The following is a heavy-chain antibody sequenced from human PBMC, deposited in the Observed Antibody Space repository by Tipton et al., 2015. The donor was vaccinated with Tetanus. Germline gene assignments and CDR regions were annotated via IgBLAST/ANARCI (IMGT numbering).Heavy chain of an antibody. CDR1: GFTFSSYA. CDR3: ARVGGLEWLLWEGYFDY. D-gene: IGHD3-3*01. CDR2: ISGSGGST. Sequence: SLRLSCAASGFTFSSYAMSWVRQAPGKGLEWVSAISGSGGSTYYADSVKGRFTISRDNSKNTLYLQMNSLRAEDTAVYYCARVGGLEWLLWEGYFDYWGQGTLVTVSS. J-gene: IGHJ4*02. V-gene: IGHV3-23*01.